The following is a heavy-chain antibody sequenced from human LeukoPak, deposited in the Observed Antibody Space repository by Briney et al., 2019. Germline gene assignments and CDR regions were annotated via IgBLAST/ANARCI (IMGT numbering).Heavy chain of an antibody. D-gene: IGHD4-17*01. J-gene: IGHJ4*02. CDR2: ISWNSGSI. V-gene: IGHV3-9*01. CDR3: AKDGTTVTTYFDY. Sequence: PGRSLRLSCAASGFTFDDYAMHWVRQAPGKGLEWVSGISWNSGSIGYADSVKGRFTISRDNAKNSLYLQMNSLRAEDTALYYCAKDGTTVTTYFDYWGQGTLVTVSS. CDR1: GFTFDDYA.